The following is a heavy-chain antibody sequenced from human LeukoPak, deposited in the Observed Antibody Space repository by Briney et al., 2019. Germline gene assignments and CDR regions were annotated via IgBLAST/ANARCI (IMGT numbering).Heavy chain of an antibody. V-gene: IGHV4-59*01. D-gene: IGHD6-13*01. J-gene: IGHJ3*02. CDR2: IYYSGST. CDR1: GDSISSYY. Sequence: SSETLSLTCTVSGDSISSYYWSWMREPPGKGLEWIGYIYYSGSTNYNPSLKSRVIISLDTSKNQFSLKLSSVTAADTAVYYCARFIAAAGNKGFDIWGQGTMVTVSS. CDR3: ARFIAAAGNKGFDI.